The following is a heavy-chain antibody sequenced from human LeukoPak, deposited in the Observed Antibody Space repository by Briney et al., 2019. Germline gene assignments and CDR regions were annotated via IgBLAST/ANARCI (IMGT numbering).Heavy chain of an antibody. V-gene: IGHV4-59*08. CDR2: IYYSGGN. CDR3: ARHEGQSGSPFDY. D-gene: IGHD3-10*01. Sequence: PSETLSLTCTVSGGSISGYYWSWIRQPPGKGLEWIGNIYYSGGNKYNPSLKSRVTISVDTSRNQFSLKLTSVTAADTAVYYCARHEGQSGSPFDYWGQGTLVTVSS. CDR1: GGSISGYY. J-gene: IGHJ4*02.